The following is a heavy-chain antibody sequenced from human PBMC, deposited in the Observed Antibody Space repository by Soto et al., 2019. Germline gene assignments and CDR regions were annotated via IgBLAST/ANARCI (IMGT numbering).Heavy chain of an antibody. J-gene: IGHJ6*02. CDR2: ISYDGSNK. V-gene: IGHV3-30-3*01. Sequence: GGSLRLSCAASGLTFSSYAMHWVRQAPGKGLEWVAVISYDGSNKYYADSVKGRFTISRDNSKNTLYLQMNSLRAEDTAVYYCARDRLEAGIAAAASGMDVWGQGTTVTVSS. CDR1: GLTFSSYA. CDR3: ARDRLEAGIAAAASGMDV. D-gene: IGHD6-13*01.